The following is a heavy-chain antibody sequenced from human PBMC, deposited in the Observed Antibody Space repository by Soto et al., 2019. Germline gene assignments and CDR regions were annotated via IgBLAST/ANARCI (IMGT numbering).Heavy chain of an antibody. D-gene: IGHD4-4*01. CDR2: INPNSGGT. Sequence: ASVKVSCKASGYTFTGYYMHWVRQAPGQGLEWMGWINPNSGGTNYAQKFQGWVTMTRDTSISTAYMELSRLRSDDTAVYYCARLSGDYSKDYYYGMDVWGQGTTVTVSS. J-gene: IGHJ6*02. V-gene: IGHV1-2*04. CDR1: GYTFTGYY. CDR3: ARLSGDYSKDYYYGMDV.